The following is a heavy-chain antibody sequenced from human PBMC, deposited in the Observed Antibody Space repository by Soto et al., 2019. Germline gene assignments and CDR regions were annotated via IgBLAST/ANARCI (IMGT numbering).Heavy chain of an antibody. J-gene: IGHJ4*02. CDR2: INAGNGNT. D-gene: IGHD1-20*01. Sequence: ASVKVSCKASGYTFTSYAMHWVRQAPGQRLEWMGWINAGNGNTKYSQKFQGRVTITRDTSASTAYMELSSLRSEDTAAYYCARPITTNDYFDYWGQGTLVTVSS. V-gene: IGHV1-3*01. CDR1: GYTFTSYA. CDR3: ARPITTNDYFDY.